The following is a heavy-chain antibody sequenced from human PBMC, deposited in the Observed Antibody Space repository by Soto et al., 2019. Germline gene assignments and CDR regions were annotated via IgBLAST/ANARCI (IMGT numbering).Heavy chain of an antibody. CDR3: AREDIVVVPAAMSGAFDI. J-gene: IGHJ3*02. CDR2: IYYSGST. D-gene: IGHD2-2*01. Sequence: SETLSLTCTVSGGSISSGGYYWSWIRQHPGKGLEWIGYIYYSGSTYYNPSLKSRVTISVDTSKNQFSLKLSSVTAADTAVYYCAREDIVVVPAAMSGAFDIWGQGTMVTVS. CDR1: GGSISSGGYY. V-gene: IGHV4-31*03.